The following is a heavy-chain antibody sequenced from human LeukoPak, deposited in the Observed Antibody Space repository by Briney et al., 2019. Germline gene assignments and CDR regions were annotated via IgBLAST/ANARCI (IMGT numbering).Heavy chain of an antibody. Sequence: GASVKVSCKASGYTFTSYGISWVRQAPGQGLEWMGWISAYNGNTNYAQKLQGRVTMTTDTSTSTAYMELRSLRSDDTAVYYCARVRSSYGYYYYMDVWGKGTTVTVSS. V-gene: IGHV1-18*01. CDR1: GYTFTSYG. CDR3: ARVRSSYGYYYYMDV. D-gene: IGHD5-18*01. CDR2: ISAYNGNT. J-gene: IGHJ6*03.